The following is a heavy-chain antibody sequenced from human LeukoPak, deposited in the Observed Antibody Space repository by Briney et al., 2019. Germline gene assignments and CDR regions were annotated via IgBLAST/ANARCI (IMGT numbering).Heavy chain of an antibody. CDR3: ARLVNWFDP. D-gene: IGHD2-2*01. CDR1: GGSISSHY. V-gene: IGHV4-4*09. J-gene: IGHJ5*02. CDR2: IYTSGST. Sequence: SETLSLTCTVSGGSISSHYWSWIRQPPGKGLEWIGYIYTSGSTNYNPSLKSRVTISVDTSKNQFSLKLSSVTAADTAVYYCARLVNWFDPWGQGTLVTVSS.